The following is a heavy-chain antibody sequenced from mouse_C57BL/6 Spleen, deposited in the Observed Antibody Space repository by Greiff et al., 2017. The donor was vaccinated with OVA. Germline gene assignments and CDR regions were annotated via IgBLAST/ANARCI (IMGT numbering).Heavy chain of an antibody. D-gene: IGHD1-1*01. Sequence: QVQLMESGPGLVQPSQSLSITCTASGFSLTSYGVHWVRQSPGKGLEWLGVIWRGGSTDYNAAFMSRPGITKANSKAQIFFKMNSLQAADTAVCYCAKSNGSSHYYGYWGQGTTLTVSS. CDR2: IWRGGST. V-gene: IGHV2-5*01. J-gene: IGHJ2*01. CDR1: GFSLTSYG. CDR3: AKSNGSSHYYGY.